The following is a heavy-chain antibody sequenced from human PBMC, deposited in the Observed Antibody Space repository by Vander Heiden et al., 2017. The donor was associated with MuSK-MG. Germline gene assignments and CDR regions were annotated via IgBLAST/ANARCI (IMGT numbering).Heavy chain of an antibody. D-gene: IGHD1-1*01. V-gene: IGHV1-69*01. CDR2: IIPIFGTA. Sequence: QVQLVQSGAEVQKPGSSVKVSCQASGGTSSSYASSWVRQAPGQGLEWMGGIIPIFGTANYAQKFHCRVTITADESTSTAYMELSSLRSEDTAVYYCASTSDRVKLEDDAFDIWGQGTMVTVSS. CDR3: ASTSDRVKLEDDAFDI. CDR1: GGTSSSYA. J-gene: IGHJ3*02.